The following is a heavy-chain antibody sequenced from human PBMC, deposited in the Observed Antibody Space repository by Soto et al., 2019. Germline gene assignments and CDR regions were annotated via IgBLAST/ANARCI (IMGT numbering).Heavy chain of an antibody. V-gene: IGHV3-9*01. CDR1: GFTFDDYA. Sequence: SLKISCAASGFTFDDYAMHWVRQAPGKGLEWVSGISWNSGSIGYADSVKGRFTISRDNAKNSLYLQMNSLRAEDTALYYCAKVAYYDILTGYYMNYMDVWGKGTTVTVSS. J-gene: IGHJ6*03. CDR3: AKVAYYDILTGYYMNYMDV. D-gene: IGHD3-9*01. CDR2: ISWNSGSI.